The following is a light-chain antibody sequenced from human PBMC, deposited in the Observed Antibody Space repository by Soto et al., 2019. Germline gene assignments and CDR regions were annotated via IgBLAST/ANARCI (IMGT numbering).Light chain of an antibody. CDR2: GAS. Sequence: IGMKQSPATLSVYPGERATLSCRASQSVSSNLAWYQQKPGQAPRLLIYGASTRATGIPARFSGSGSGTEFTLTISSLQSEDFAVYYCQQYNNWPPGTFGQGTKADIK. CDR1: QSVSSN. V-gene: IGKV3-15*01. CDR3: QQYNNWPPGT. J-gene: IGKJ1*01.